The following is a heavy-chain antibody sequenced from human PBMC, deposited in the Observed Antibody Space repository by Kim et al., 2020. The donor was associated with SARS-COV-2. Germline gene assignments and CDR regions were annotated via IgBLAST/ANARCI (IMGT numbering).Heavy chain of an antibody. CDR2: ISYDGSNK. J-gene: IGHJ4*02. V-gene: IGHV3-30*18. CDR3: AKQSRDGYNFNY. Sequence: GGSLRLSCAASGFTFSRYGMHWLRQAPGKGLEWVAVISYDGSNKYYADSVKGRFTISRDNSRNTLYLQMNSLRAEDTAVYYCAKQSRDGYNFNYWGQGTL. CDR1: GFTFSRYG. D-gene: IGHD5-12*01.